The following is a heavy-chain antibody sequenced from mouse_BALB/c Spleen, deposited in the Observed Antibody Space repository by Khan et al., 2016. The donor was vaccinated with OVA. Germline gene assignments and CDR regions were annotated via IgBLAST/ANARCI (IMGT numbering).Heavy chain of an antibody. J-gene: IGHJ3*01. CDR1: GYTFTDYI. V-gene: IGHV1-77*01. Sequence: QVRLQQSGPELVKPGASLKVSCKASGYTFTDYIIGWVKQSTRQGLEWIGDIFPGSDTPYYNEKFKDKATLTVDKSANTAYMQLSSLTSEDSAVYFCARGGYSAFADWGLGTLVTVSA. CDR3: ARGGYSAFAD. D-gene: IGHD2-14*01. CDR2: IFPGSDTP.